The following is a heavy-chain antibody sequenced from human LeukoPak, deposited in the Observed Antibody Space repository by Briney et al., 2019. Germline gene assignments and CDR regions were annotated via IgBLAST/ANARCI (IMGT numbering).Heavy chain of an antibody. J-gene: IGHJ4*02. CDR2: INPSGGST. D-gene: IGHD6-19*01. CDR3: ARDRDIAVAGTGLDY. Sequence: ASVKVSCKASGYTFTSYYMHWVRQAPGQGLEWMGIINPSGGSTSYAQKFQGRVTMTRDTSTSTVYMELSSLRSEDTAVYYCARDRDIAVAGTGLDYWGQGTLVTVSS. V-gene: IGHV1-46*01. CDR1: GYTFTSYY.